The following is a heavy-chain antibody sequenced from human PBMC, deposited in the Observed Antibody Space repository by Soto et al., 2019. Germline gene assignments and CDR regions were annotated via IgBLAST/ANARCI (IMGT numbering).Heavy chain of an antibody. V-gene: IGHV1-8*01. CDR3: ARWDGSGYVDWYFDL. Sequence: QVQLVQSGAEVTKPGASVNVACKASGYTFTSDDINWVRQATGQGLEWMGWMKPNSGNTCYAHKFQSRVTMTRNTSLSTAYRELSSLRSEDTAVYYCARWDGSGYVDWYFDLWGRGTLVTVSS. CDR1: GYTFTSDD. CDR2: MKPNSGNT. J-gene: IGHJ2*01. D-gene: IGHD5-12*01.